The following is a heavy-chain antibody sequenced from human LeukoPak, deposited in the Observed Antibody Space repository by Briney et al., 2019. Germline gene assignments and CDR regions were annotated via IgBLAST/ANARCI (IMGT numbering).Heavy chain of an antibody. V-gene: IGHV1-8*03. CDR3: ARAIIVATNIVLNAGFYFYMDV. CDR2: MNHNRGNP. CDR1: GYTFTGYY. D-gene: IGHD5-12*01. Sequence: PWASVMLSCTASGYTFTGYYMHWVRQAPGQGLEWMGWMNHNRGNPGYAQKFQGSVTITSNTTISTAYMELINLGSEDATGYYCARAIIVATNIVLNAGFYFYMDVRGKGTTVTFS. J-gene: IGHJ6*03.